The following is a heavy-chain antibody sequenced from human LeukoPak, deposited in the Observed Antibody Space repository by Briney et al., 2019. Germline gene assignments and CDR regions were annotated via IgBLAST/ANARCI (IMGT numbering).Heavy chain of an antibody. CDR3: ARDRAWWPEYYFDY. V-gene: IGHV3-7*01. D-gene: IGHD2-15*01. CDR2: IKQDGSEK. CDR1: GFTFSSYW. J-gene: IGHJ4*02. Sequence: PGGSLRLSCAASGFTFSSYWMSWVRQAPGKGLEWVANIKQDGSEKYYVDSVKGRFTISRDNAKNSLYLQMNSLRAEDTAVYYCARDRAWWPEYYFDYWGQGTLVTVSS.